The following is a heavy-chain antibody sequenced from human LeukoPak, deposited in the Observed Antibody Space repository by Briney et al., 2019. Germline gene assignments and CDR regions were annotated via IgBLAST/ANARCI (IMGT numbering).Heavy chain of an antibody. CDR1: GGTFSSYA. D-gene: IGHD3-22*01. Sequence: ASVKVSCKASGGTFSSYAISWVRQAPGQGLEWMGGIIPIFGTANYAQKFQGRVTITADESTSTAYMELSSLRSEDTAVYYCASRGKKDYYDSSGYYLRYFQHWGQGTLVTVSS. CDR2: IIPIFGTA. V-gene: IGHV1-69*13. J-gene: IGHJ1*01. CDR3: ASRGKKDYYDSSGYYLRYFQH.